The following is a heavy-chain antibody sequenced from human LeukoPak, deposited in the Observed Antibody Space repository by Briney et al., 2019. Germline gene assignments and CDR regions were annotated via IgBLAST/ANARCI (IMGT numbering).Heavy chain of an antibody. Sequence: GGSLRLSCAASGFTFSDYYMSWIRQAPGKGLEWVSYISSSGSTIYYADSVKGRFTISRDNAKNSLYLQMNSLRAEDTAVYYCAFSTSGYSSSPPGYWGQGTLVTVSS. J-gene: IGHJ4*02. V-gene: IGHV3-11*01. CDR3: AFSTSGYSSSPPGY. CDR1: GFTFSDYY. D-gene: IGHD6-13*01. CDR2: ISSSGSTI.